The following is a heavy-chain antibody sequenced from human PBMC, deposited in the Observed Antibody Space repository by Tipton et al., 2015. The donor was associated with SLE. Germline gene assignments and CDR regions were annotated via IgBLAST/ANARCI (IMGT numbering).Heavy chain of an antibody. CDR1: GGSISSSSYY. Sequence: TLSLTCTVSGGSISSSSYYWGWIRQPPGKGLEWIGSIYYSGSTYYIPSLRGRVTISVDPSKKHFSLNLTSVTAADTAVYYCARGTLNYYYMDVWGKGTTVTVS. CDR3: ARGTLNYYYMDV. V-gene: IGHV4-39*07. J-gene: IGHJ6*03. CDR2: IYYSGST.